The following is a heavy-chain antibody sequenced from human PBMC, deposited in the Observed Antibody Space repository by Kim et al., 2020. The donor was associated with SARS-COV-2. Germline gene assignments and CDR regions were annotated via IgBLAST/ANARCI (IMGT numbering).Heavy chain of an antibody. CDR3: AKEGGDCSSTSCLYYYYGTDV. CDR2: ISGSGGST. CDR1: GFTFSSYA. D-gene: IGHD2-2*01. Sequence: GGSLRLSCAASGFTFSSYAMSWVRQAPGKGLEWVSAISGSGGSTYYADSVKGRFTISRDNSKNTLYLQLNSLSAENTAVYYCAKEGGDCSSTSCLYYYYGTDVWGQGATGSVS. V-gene: IGHV3-23*01. J-gene: IGHJ6*02.